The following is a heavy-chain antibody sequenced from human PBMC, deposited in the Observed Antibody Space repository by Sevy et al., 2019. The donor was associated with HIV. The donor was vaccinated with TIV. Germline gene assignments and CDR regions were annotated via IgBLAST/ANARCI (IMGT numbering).Heavy chain of an antibody. CDR1: GYTFTSYG. Sequence: ASVKVSCKASGYTFTSYGISWVRQAPGQRLEWMGWINAHNGNTNYAQKLQGRVTMTTDTSTSTAYMELRSLRSDDTAVYYCARDRDIVVVPAAASDYWGQGTLVTVSS. D-gene: IGHD2-2*01. J-gene: IGHJ4*02. V-gene: IGHV1-18*01. CDR3: ARDRDIVVVPAAASDY. CDR2: INAHNGNT.